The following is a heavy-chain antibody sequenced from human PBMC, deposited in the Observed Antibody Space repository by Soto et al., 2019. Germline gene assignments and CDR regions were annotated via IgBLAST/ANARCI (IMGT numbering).Heavy chain of an antibody. Sequence: SGPTLVNPTQTLTLTCTFSGFSLSTSGVGVGWIRQPPGKALEWLALIYWNDDKRYSPSLKSRLTITKDPSKNQVVPTMAHMEPVEHATFYCAQSFGAVAGNLLGGFLGHRFDPWGQGTLGTVSS. J-gene: IGHJ5*02. V-gene: IGHV2-5*01. D-gene: IGHD6-19*01. CDR1: GFSLSTSGVG. CDR3: AQSFGAVAGNLLGGFLGHRFDP. CDR2: IYWNDDK.